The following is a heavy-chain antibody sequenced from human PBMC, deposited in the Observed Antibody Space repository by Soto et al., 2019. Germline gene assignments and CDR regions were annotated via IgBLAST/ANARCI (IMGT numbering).Heavy chain of an antibody. V-gene: IGHV5-10-1*01. J-gene: IGHJ5*01. CDR1: GFRFTNYW. D-gene: IGHD3-9*01. CDR3: AKIKTIARNWLDP. CDR2: IDPVDSYT. Sequence: PGGSPKISCKCSGFRFTNYWMSWVRQTPGKGLEWMGNIDPVDSYTNYTPPFQGHVTFSADTSISTAYLQWSSLNASDTAMYFCAKIKTIARNWLDPWGQGTPVTVSS.